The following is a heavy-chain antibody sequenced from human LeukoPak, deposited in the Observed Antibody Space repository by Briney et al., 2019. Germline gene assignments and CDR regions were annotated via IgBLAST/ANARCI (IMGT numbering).Heavy chain of an antibody. CDR2: IYPGDSDT. CDR1: GYTFSSYW. V-gene: IGHV5-51*01. Sequence: GESLKISCKVSGYTFSSYWIGWVRQMPGKGLEWMGIIYPGDSDTRYSLSFQGQVTISADKSITTAYLQWNSLKASDTAMYYCARSTGATGPADYWGQGTLVTV. J-gene: IGHJ4*02. CDR3: ARSTGATGPADY. D-gene: IGHD2-8*02.